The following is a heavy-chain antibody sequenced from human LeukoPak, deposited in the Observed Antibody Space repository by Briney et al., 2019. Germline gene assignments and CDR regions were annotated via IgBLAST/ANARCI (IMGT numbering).Heavy chain of an antibody. J-gene: IGHJ4*02. Sequence: SETLSLTCTVSGGSISGGSYYWSWIRQPPGKGLEWIGYIYYSGSTKYNLSLKSRVTMSVDTSKNQLSLKLSSVTAADTAVYYCARGEYGLFDYWGQGTLVTVSS. V-gene: IGHV4-61*01. CDR1: GGSISGGSYY. CDR2: IYYSGST. D-gene: IGHD2/OR15-2a*01. CDR3: ARGEYGLFDY.